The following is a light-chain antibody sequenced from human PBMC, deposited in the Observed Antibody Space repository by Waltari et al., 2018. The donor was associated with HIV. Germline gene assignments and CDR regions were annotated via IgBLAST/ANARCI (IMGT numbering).Light chain of an antibody. V-gene: IGLV3-19*01. CDR3: NSRDSSGNHLTV. CDR2: GKN. J-gene: IGLJ2*01. CDR1: SLRSYY. Sequence: SSELTQDPAVSVALGQTVRITCQGDSLRSYYASWYQQKPGQAPVLVLYGKNNRPPGMPDRVSGSSSGNTASLTITGAQAEEEADYYCNSRDSSGNHLTVFGGGTKLTVL.